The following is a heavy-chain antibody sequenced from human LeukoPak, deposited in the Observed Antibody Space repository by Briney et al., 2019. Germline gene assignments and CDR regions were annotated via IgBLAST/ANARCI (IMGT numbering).Heavy chain of an antibody. CDR3: ASRDAYNY. Sequence: SETLSLTCTVSGGSISNYYWSWIRQPAGKGLEWIGRIYTSGSTNYNPSLKSRVTMSVEMSKNQFSLKLSSVTAADTAVYYGASRDAYNYWGQETLVTVSS. J-gene: IGHJ4*02. V-gene: IGHV4-4*07. CDR2: IYTSGST. CDR1: GGSISNYY. D-gene: IGHD5-24*01.